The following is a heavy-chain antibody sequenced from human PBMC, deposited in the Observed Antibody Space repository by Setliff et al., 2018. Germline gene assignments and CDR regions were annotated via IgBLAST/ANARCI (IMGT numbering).Heavy chain of an antibody. D-gene: IGHD3-3*01. CDR3: ARSYNFWSGPALDV. CDR2: ISSRSTYI. CDR1: GFTFSNYT. V-gene: IGHV3-21*01. J-gene: IGHJ6*04. Sequence: GGSLRLSCAASGFTFSNYTMNWVRQAPGKGLEWVSYISSRSTYIGYADSVKGRFTISRDNAKKSLYLQMNSLRAEDTAVYYCARSYNFWSGPALDVWGKGTTVTVSS.